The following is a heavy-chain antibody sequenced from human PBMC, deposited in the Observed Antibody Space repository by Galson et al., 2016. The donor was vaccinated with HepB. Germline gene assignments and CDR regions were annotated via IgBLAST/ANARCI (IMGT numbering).Heavy chain of an antibody. CDR1: GGSFSGYY. CDR2: INHSGST. Sequence: SETLSLTCAVYGGSFSGYYWSWIRQPPGKGLEWIGEINHSGSTNYNPSLKSRVTISVDTSKNQFSLKLSSVTAADTAVYYCARGGYFDWLLAFDYWGQGTLVTVSS. V-gene: IGHV4-34*01. J-gene: IGHJ4*02. D-gene: IGHD3-9*01. CDR3: ARGGYFDWLLAFDY.